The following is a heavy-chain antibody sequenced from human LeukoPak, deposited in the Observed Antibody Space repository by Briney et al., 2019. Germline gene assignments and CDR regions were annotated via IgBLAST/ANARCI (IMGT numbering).Heavy chain of an antibody. J-gene: IGHJ6*04. CDR1: GFTFRSYA. Sequence: GGSLRLSCAASGFTFRSYAMHWVRQAPGKGLEWVAVISYDGSNKYYADSVKGRFTISRDNSKNTLYLQMNSLRAEDTAVYYCATSTLAVAGVRYYYYGMDVWGKGTTVTVSS. D-gene: IGHD6-19*01. CDR2: ISYDGSNK. CDR3: ATSTLAVAGVRYYYYGMDV. V-gene: IGHV3-30*04.